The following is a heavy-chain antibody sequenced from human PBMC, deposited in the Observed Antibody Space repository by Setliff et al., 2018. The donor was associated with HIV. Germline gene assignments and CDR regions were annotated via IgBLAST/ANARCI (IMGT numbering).Heavy chain of an antibody. J-gene: IGHJ4*02. V-gene: IGHV3-9*01. CDR1: GFTFDDYA. D-gene: IGHD2-2*01. CDR2: ITWNSGSI. Sequence: GGSLRLSCTASGFTFDDYAMHWVRQVPGKGLEWVADITWNSGSIVYADSVKGRFTISRDNAKNTLYLQMNSLRAEDTAVYYCARDGEYHQLFDCWGQGTLVTVSS. CDR3: ARDGEYHQLFDC.